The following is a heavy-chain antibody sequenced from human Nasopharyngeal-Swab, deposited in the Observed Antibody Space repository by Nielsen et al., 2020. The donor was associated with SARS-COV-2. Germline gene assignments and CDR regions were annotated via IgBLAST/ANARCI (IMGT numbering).Heavy chain of an antibody. Sequence: GGSLRLSCAGSGFTFSSSWLHWVRQAPGEGLVWVARLNGDATTVDYADSVKGRFTISRDNAKNTLYLQMNGLRPEDTAVYYCARDLGGFGGYWGQGTLATVSS. V-gene: IGHV3-74*01. D-gene: IGHD4-23*01. CDR2: LNGDATTV. CDR3: ARDLGGFGGY. J-gene: IGHJ4*02. CDR1: GFTFSSSW.